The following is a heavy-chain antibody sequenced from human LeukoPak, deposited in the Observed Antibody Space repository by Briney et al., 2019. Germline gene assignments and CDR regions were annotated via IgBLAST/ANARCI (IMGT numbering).Heavy chain of an antibody. D-gene: IGHD5-24*01. J-gene: IGHJ4*02. CDR1: GFTFSSYA. CDR3: ARDRDGYNRHPNFDY. CDR2: ISYDGSNK. Sequence: GGSLRLSCAASGFTFSSYAMHWVRQAPGKGLEWVAVISYDGSNKYYADSVKGRFTISRDNSKNTLYLQMNSLRAEDTAVYYCARDRDGYNRHPNFDYWGQGTLVTVSS. V-gene: IGHV3-30-3*01.